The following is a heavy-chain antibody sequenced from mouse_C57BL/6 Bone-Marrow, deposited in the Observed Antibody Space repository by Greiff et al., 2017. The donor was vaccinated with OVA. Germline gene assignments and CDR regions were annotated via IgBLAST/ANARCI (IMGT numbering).Heavy chain of an antibody. J-gene: IGHJ3*01. Sequence: EVKVVESGAELVRPGASVKLSCTASGFNIKDDYMHWVKQRPEQGLEWIGWIDPENGDTEYASKFQGKATITADTSSNTAYLQLSSLTSEDTAVYYCTPNWFPAWFAYWGQGTLVTVSA. CDR2: IDPENGDT. D-gene: IGHD4-1*02. CDR1: GFNIKDDY. V-gene: IGHV14-4*01. CDR3: TPNWFPAWFAY.